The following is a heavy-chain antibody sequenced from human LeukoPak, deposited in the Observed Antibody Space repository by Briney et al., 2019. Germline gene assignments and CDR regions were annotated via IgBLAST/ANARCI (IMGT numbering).Heavy chain of an antibody. Sequence: QPGGSLRLSCAASGFTFSSYWMHWVRQAPEKGLVWVSRINSDGSSTSYADSVKGRFTISRDNAKNTLYLQMNSLRAEDTAVYYCASTIAVAATDYWGQGTLVTVSS. CDR3: ASTIAVAATDY. CDR2: INSDGSST. V-gene: IGHV3-74*01. CDR1: GFTFSSYW. J-gene: IGHJ4*02. D-gene: IGHD6-19*01.